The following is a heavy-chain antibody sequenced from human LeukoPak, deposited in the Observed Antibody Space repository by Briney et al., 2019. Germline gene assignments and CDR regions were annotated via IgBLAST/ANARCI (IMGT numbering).Heavy chain of an antibody. J-gene: IGHJ5*02. V-gene: IGHV4-39*07. D-gene: IGHD6-13*01. CDR2: IYYSGST. CDR1: GGSISSSSYY. Sequence: SETLSLTCTVSGGSISSSSYYWGWIRQPPGKGLEWIGSIYYSGSTYYNPSLKSRVTMSVDTSKNQFSLKLSSVTAADTAVYYCARIEYSSSWGRNWFDPWGQGTLVTVSS. CDR3: ARIEYSSSWGRNWFDP.